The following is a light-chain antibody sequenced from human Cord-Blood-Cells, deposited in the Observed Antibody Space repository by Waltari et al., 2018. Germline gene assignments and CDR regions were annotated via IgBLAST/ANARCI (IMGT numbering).Light chain of an antibody. Sequence: EIVLTQSPATLSLSPGERATLSCRASQSVSSYLAWYQQKPGQAPRLLIYDASNGATGIPARCSGSGSGTDFTLTISSLEPEDFAVYYCQQRSNWPRTFGPGTKVDI. J-gene: IGKJ3*01. CDR2: DAS. CDR3: QQRSNWPRT. V-gene: IGKV3-11*01. CDR1: QSVSSY.